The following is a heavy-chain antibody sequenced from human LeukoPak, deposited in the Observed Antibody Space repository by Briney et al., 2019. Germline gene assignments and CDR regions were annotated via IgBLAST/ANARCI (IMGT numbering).Heavy chain of an antibody. Sequence: PSGTLSLTCSVSIGSISSSKWWSWVRPSPVKGLEWIGEIYLYGTTNYNPSFTSRVTMSVDRSRNQFSLKLTSVTAADTAVYYCARQKWEQQGRDYYFNGLDVWGPGTTVIVSS. CDR1: IGSISSSKW. CDR3: ARQKWEQQGRDYYFNGLDV. D-gene: IGHD1/OR15-1a*01. CDR2: IYLYGTT. J-gene: IGHJ6*02. V-gene: IGHV4-4*02.